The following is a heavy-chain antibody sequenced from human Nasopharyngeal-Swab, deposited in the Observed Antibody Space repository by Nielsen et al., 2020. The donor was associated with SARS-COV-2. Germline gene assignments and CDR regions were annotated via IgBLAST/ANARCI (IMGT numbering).Heavy chain of an antibody. D-gene: IGHD4-17*01. Sequence: GGSLRLSCAVSGFIVSSTYMSWVRQAPGKGLEWVSVTEIGGITHYADSVKGRFSISRDSSKNTLYLQMDSLRGEDTAVYYCARDAPAHYGAFYWGRGTLVTVSS. V-gene: IGHV3-53*05. CDR1: GFIVSSTY. CDR2: TEIGGIT. J-gene: IGHJ4*02. CDR3: ARDAPAHYGAFY.